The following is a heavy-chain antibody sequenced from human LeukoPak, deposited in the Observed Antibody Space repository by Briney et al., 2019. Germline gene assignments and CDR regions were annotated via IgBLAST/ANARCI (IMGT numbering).Heavy chain of an antibody. J-gene: IGHJ4*02. CDR2: ISGSDGST. D-gene: IGHD2-8*01. V-gene: IGHV3-23*01. CDR1: GFTFSSYA. CDR3: ARQPAIVLMVYARALDY. Sequence: GGSLRLSCAASGFTFSSYAMSWVRQAPGKGLEWVSAISGSDGSTYYADSVKGRFTISRDNSKNTLYLQMNSLRAEDTAVYYCARQPAIVLMVYARALDYWGQGTLVTVSS.